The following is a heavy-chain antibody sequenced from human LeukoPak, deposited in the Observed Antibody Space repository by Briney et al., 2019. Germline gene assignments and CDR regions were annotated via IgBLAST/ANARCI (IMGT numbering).Heavy chain of an antibody. CDR2: INPSGGST. CDR3: ARGRDSHYDILTGYLYYYYYMDV. V-gene: IGHV1-46*01. J-gene: IGHJ6*03. Sequence: ASVKVSCKASGYTFTSYYMHWVRQAPGQGLEWMGIINPSGGSTSYAQKFQGRATMTRDTSTSTVYMELSSLRSEDTAVYYCARGRDSHYDILTGYLYYYYYMDVWGKGTPVTISS. D-gene: IGHD3-9*01. CDR1: GYTFTSYY.